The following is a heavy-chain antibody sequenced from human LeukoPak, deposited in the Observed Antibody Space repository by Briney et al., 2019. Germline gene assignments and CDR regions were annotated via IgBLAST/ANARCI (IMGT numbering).Heavy chain of an antibody. CDR2: IYSGDNT. CDR1: GFTVSNNY. V-gene: IGHV3-66*02. Sequence: GGSLRLSCAASGFTVSNNYMSWVRQAPGKGLEWVSVIYSGDNTYYVESVKGRFTISRDNSKNTLFLQMNRLRAEDTAVYYCAGRRVLDSSFDYWGQGTLVTVSS. J-gene: IGHJ4*02. D-gene: IGHD2-8*01. CDR3: AGRRVLDSSFDY.